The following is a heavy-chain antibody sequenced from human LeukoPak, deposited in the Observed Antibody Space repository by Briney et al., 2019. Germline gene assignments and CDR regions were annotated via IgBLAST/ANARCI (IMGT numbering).Heavy chain of an antibody. CDR3: ARSAGDSSGYYHDAFDI. V-gene: IGHV3-53*01. D-gene: IGHD3-22*01. CDR2: IYSGGST. Sequence: PGGSLRLSFAASGFTVSSNYMSWVRQAPGKGLEWVSVIYSGGSTYYADSVKGRFTISRDNSKNTLYLQMNSLRAEDTAVYYCARSAGDSSGYYHDAFDIWGQGTMVTVSS. J-gene: IGHJ3*02. CDR1: GFTVSSNY.